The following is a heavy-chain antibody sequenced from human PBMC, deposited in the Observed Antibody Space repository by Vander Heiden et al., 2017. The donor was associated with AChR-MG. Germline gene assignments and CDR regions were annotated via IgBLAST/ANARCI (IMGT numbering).Heavy chain of an antibody. CDR2: IIPIFGTA. J-gene: IGHJ4*02. V-gene: IGHV1-69*01. CDR1: GGRFSNYA. CDR3: ARGEEGDDFWNGRSDY. Sequence: QVQLLQPGAAVKKPASSAKVSCKASGGRFSNYAINWVRQAPGQGLEWMGGIIPIFGTANYAQKFQGRVTITADESTTTVYMELSSLRSEDTAVYYCARGEEGDDFWNGRSDYWGQGTQVTVSP. D-gene: IGHD3-3*01.